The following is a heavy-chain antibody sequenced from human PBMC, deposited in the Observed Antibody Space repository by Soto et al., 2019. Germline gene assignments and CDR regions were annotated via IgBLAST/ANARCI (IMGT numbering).Heavy chain of an antibody. CDR1: GFTFSSYG. CDR3: AKDAPYYYDSSGYYGPFDY. J-gene: IGHJ4*02. D-gene: IGHD3-22*01. V-gene: IGHV3-30*18. Sequence: PGGALRLFSAASGFTFSSYGIHWVRQAPGKGLECVALISYDGSNKYYADSVKGRFTISRDNSKNTLYLQMNSLRAEDTAMYYCAKDAPYYYDSSGYYGPFDYWGQGTLVTVSS. CDR2: ISYDGSNK.